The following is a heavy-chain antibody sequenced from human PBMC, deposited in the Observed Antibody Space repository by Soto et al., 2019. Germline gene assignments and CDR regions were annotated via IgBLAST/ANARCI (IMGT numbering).Heavy chain of an antibody. J-gene: IGHJ4*02. Sequence: GGSLRLSCAASGFTFSSHWMHWVRQAPGKGLVWVSRINSDGSSTSYADSVKGRFTISRDNAKNTLYLKMNSLRAEDTAVYYCASTPHYDILTGYSTFDYWGQGTLVTVSS. V-gene: IGHV3-74*01. D-gene: IGHD3-9*01. CDR1: GFTFSSHW. CDR2: INSDGSST. CDR3: ASTPHYDILTGYSTFDY.